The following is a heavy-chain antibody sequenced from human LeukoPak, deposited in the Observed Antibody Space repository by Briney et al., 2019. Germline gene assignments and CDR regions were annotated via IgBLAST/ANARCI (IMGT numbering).Heavy chain of an antibody. CDR1: GYTFTSYY. D-gene: IGHD3-10*01. CDR2: INPSGGST. CDR3: ARDTMVRGVICYGMDV. J-gene: IGHJ6*02. Sequence: ASVKVSCKASGYTFTSYYMHWVRQAPGQGLEWMGIINPSGGSTSYAQKFQGRVTMTRDTSTSTVYMELGSLRSEDTAVYYCARDTMVRGVICYGMDVWGQGTTVTVSS. V-gene: IGHV1-46*01.